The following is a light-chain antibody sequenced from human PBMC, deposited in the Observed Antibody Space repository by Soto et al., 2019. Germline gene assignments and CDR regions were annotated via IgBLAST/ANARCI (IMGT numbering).Light chain of an antibody. CDR1: QSVSSN. J-gene: IGKJ2*01. CDR2: GAS. CDR3: QQYNNWPPYT. V-gene: IGKV3-15*01. Sequence: EIVMTQSPATLYVSAGERATLSCRASQSVSSNLAWYQQKPGQAPRLLIYGASTRATGIPARFSGSGSGTEFTLTISSLQSADFAVYYCQQYNNWPPYTFGQGTKLEIK.